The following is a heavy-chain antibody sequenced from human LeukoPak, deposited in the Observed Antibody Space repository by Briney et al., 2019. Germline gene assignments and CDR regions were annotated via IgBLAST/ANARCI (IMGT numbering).Heavy chain of an antibody. CDR2: INHSGST. Sequence: PSETPSLTCAVYGGSFSGYYWSWIRQPPGKGLEWIGEINHSGSTNYNPSLKSRVTISVDTSKNQFSLKLSSVTAADTAVYYCASEEFTALDYWGQGTLVTVSS. V-gene: IGHV4-34*01. J-gene: IGHJ4*02. CDR3: ASEEFTALDY. D-gene: IGHD3-16*01. CDR1: GGSFSGYY.